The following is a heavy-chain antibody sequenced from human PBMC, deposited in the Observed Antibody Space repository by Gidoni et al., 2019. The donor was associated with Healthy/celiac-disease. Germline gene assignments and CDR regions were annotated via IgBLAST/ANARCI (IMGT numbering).Heavy chain of an antibody. Sequence: EVQLVESGGGLVKPGGSLRISCAASVFTLGNACLSWVRQAPGKGLEWVGRIKSKTDGGTTDYAAPVKGRFTISRDDSKNTLYLQMNSLKTEDTAVYYCTTRYYDFWSGYFDAFDIWGQGTMVTVSS. CDR3: TTRYYDFWSGYFDAFDI. D-gene: IGHD3-3*01. J-gene: IGHJ3*02. CDR2: IKSKTDGGTT. CDR1: VFTLGNAC. V-gene: IGHV3-15*01.